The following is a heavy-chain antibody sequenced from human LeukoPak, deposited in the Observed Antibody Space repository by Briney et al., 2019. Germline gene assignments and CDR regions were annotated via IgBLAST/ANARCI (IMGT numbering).Heavy chain of an antibody. Sequence: SETLSLTCTVSGGSISSYYWSWIRQPPGKGLGWIGYIYYSGSTNYNSSFKSRVTISIDTSKNQFSLRLSSVTAADTAVYYCARIRWLQLGYFDSWGQGTLVTVSS. CDR2: IYYSGST. CDR1: GGSISSYY. D-gene: IGHD5-24*01. CDR3: ARIRWLQLGYFDS. J-gene: IGHJ4*02. V-gene: IGHV4-59*01.